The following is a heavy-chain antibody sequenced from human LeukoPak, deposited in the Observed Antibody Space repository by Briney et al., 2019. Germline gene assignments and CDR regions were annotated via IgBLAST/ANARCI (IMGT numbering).Heavy chain of an antibody. CDR1: GFTFSNYA. Sequence: PGGSLRLSCAASGFTFSNYAMTWVRQAPGMGQEWVSSISGSGSSSYYADSVKGRFTVSRDNSKNTLHLQMNSLRAEDTAVYYCAKDFLYNVVDYWGQGTLVAVSS. V-gene: IGHV3-23*01. CDR3: AKDFLYNVVDY. CDR2: ISGSGSSS. J-gene: IGHJ4*02. D-gene: IGHD3-10*01.